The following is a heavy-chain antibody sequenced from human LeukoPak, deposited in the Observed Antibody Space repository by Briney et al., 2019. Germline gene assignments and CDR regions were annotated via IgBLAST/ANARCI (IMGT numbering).Heavy chain of an antibody. CDR2: IKSNAAGGTS. V-gene: IGHV3-15*01. CDR3: TEMNDRVAFNI. J-gene: IGHJ3*02. Sequence: PGGSLRLSCAASGFVFSRAWMSWIRQAPGKGLDWVGRIKSNAAGGTSDFTAPVRGRFAISRDDSKTTLYLEMNSLEAEDTAIYYCTEMNDRVAFNIWGQGTMVTVSS. D-gene: IGHD1-1*01. CDR1: GFVFSRAW.